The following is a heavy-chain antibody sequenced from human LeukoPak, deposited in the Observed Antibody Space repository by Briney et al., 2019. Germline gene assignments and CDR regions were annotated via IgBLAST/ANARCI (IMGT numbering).Heavy chain of an antibody. V-gene: IGHV4-59*01. CDR2: IYYSGST. Sequence: SETLSLTCTVSGGSISSYCWSWIRQPPGKGLEWIGYIYYSGSTNYNPSLKSRVTISVDTSKNQFSLKLSSVTAADTAVYYCARMRRDTVNDGYFQHWGQGTLVTVSS. CDR3: ARMRRDTVNDGYFQH. D-gene: IGHD1-1*01. J-gene: IGHJ1*01. CDR1: GGSISSYC.